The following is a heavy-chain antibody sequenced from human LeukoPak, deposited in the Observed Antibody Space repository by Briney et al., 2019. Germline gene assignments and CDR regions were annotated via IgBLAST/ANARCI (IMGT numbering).Heavy chain of an antibody. Sequence: SETLSLTCTVSGGSISSGGYYWSWIRQHPGKGLEWMGYIYYSGNTYYNPSLKSRVTISVDTSKNQFSLRLSSVTAADTAIYYCARAVSGRFDYWGQGTLVTVSS. CDR2: IYYSGNT. D-gene: IGHD6-19*01. J-gene: IGHJ4*02. CDR3: ARAVSGRFDY. V-gene: IGHV4-31*03. CDR1: GGSISSGGYY.